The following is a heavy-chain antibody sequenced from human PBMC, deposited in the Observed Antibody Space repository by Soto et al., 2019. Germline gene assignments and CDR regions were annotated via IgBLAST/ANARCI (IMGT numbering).Heavy chain of an antibody. CDR2: IYYSGST. CDR3: ARPSNPSGDYYYMDV. D-gene: IGHD4-4*01. CDR1: GGSISSSSYY. V-gene: IGHV4-39*01. J-gene: IGHJ6*03. Sequence: SETLSLTCTVSGGSISSSSYYWGWIRQPPGKGLEWIGSIYYSGSTYYNPSLKSRVTISVDTSKNQFSLKLSSVTAADTAVYYCARPSNPSGDYYYMDVWGKGTTVTVSS.